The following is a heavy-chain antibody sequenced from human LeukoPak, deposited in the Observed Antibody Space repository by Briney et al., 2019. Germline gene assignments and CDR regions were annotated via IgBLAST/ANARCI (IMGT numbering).Heavy chain of an antibody. V-gene: IGHV1-18*01. D-gene: IGHD3-22*01. Sequence: GASVKVSCKASGYTFTSYGISWVRQAPGQGLEWMGWISAYNGNTNYAQKLQGRVTMTTDTSTSTAYMELRSLRPDDTAVYYCARVAYDSSGYYYVVDYWGQGTLVTVSS. CDR2: ISAYNGNT. CDR3: ARVAYDSSGYYYVVDY. CDR1: GYTFTSYG. J-gene: IGHJ4*02.